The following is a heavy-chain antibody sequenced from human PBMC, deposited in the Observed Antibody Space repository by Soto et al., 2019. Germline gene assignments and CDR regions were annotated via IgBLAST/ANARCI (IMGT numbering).Heavy chain of an antibody. J-gene: IGHJ4*02. CDR1: GFTFSSYA. CDR2: ISYDGSNK. V-gene: IGHV3-30*04. CDR3: AKDRSLVRGPMPY. D-gene: IGHD3-10*01. Sequence: PGGSLRLSCAASGFTFSSYAMHWVRQAPGKGLEWVAVISYDGSNKYYADSVKGRFTISRDNSKNTLYLQMNSLRAEDTAVYYCAKDRSLVRGPMPYWGQGTLVTVS.